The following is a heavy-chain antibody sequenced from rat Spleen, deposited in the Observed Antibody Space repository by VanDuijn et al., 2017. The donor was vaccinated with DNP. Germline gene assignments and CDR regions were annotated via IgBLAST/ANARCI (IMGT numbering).Heavy chain of an antibody. CDR2: ISYSGST. CDR3: ARYQSYYYDGSYYPFYFDY. J-gene: IGHJ2*01. Sequence: EVQLQESGPGRVKPSQSLSLTCSVTGYSITSNYWGWIRKFPGNKMEWMGYISYSGSTSYNPSLKSRISITRDTSKNQFFLQLNSVTTEDTATYYCARYQSYYYDGSYYPFYFDYWGQGVMVTVSS. D-gene: IGHD1-12*02. V-gene: IGHV3-1*01. CDR1: GYSITSNY.